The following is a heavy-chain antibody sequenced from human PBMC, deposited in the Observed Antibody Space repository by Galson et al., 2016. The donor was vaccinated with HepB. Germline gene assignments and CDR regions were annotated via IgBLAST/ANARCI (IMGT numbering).Heavy chain of an antibody. CDR2: MNPNSGNT. CDR1: TSYD. CDR3: ARISGYSSGWYHYFGY. Sequence: TSYDINWVRQATGQGLEWMGWMNPNSGNTGYEQKFQGRVTMTRNTSISPAYMELSSLRSEDTAVYYCARISGYSSGWYHYFGYWGQGTLVTVSS. V-gene: IGHV1-8*01. D-gene: IGHD6-19*01. J-gene: IGHJ4*02.